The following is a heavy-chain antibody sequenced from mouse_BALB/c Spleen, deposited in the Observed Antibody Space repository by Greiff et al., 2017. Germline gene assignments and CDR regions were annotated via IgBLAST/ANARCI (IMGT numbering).Heavy chain of an antibody. CDR3: ARDHYGSNWYFDV. V-gene: IGHV5-4*02. D-gene: IGHD1-1*01. J-gene: IGHJ1*01. Sequence: DVQLVESGGGLVKPGGSLKLSCAASGFTFSDYYMYWVRQTPEKRLEWVATISDGGSYTYYPDSVKGRFTISRDNAKNNLYLQMSSLKSEDTAMYYCARDHYGSNWYFDVWGAGTTVTVSS. CDR1: GFTFSDYY. CDR2: ISDGGSYT.